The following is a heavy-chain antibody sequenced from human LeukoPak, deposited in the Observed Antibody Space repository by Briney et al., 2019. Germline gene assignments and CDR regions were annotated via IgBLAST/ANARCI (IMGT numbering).Heavy chain of an antibody. CDR1: GFTFTSYW. J-gene: IGHJ4*02. Sequence: PGRSLTLSCPPAGFTFTSYWMRWVRQAAGKWMEWVANIKQDGSEKYYVASVKGRFTISRDNAKNSLYLQMNSLRADDTAVYYCAELDSSSLRYWGQGTLVTVSS. CDR2: IKQDGSEK. V-gene: IGHV3-7*02. CDR3: AELDSSSLRY. D-gene: IGHD6-13*01.